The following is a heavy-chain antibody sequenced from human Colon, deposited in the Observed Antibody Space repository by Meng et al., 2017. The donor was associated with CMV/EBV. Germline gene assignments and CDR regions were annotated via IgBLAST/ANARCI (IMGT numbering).Heavy chain of an antibody. J-gene: IGHJ4*02. V-gene: IGHV1-2*02. CDR1: GYNFSDYY. D-gene: IGHD6-19*01. CDR2: IRSDGSAT. CDR3: VRSSGWSLFDY. Sequence: QVQLVQSGAGVKEPGASVKVSCKTSGYNFSDYYMHWVRQAPGQGLEWMGWIRSDGSATNYAQKFRGRVTMTRDASVSTAYMELSGLTSDDTAVYFCVRSSGWSLFDYWGPGALVTVSS.